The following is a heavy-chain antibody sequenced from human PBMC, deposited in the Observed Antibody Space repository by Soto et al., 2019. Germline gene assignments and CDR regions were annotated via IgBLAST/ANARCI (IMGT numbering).Heavy chain of an antibody. CDR2: INHSGST. D-gene: IGHD6-6*01. Sequence: SETLSLTCAVYGGSFSGHYWTWIRQPPGKGLEWIGEINHSGSTKYNPSLKSRVTISIDTAKNQFSLKLSSVTAADTAVYYCASRIAARLPLDYWGQGTLVTVSS. V-gene: IGHV4-34*01. J-gene: IGHJ4*02. CDR1: GGSFSGHY. CDR3: ASRIAARLPLDY.